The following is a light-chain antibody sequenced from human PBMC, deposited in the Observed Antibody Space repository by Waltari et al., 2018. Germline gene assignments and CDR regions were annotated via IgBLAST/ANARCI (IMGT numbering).Light chain of an antibody. CDR1: QGISTY. Sequence: DIQMTQSPSSLSASAGDTVTIPCRASQGISTYVNWYQQKPGKAPKRLIYAASSLESGVPSRFSGSGSGTDFTLTISSLQPEDFATYYCLQYSSHPRTFGQGTKVEIK. CDR2: AAS. CDR3: LQYSSHPRT. V-gene: IGKV1-17*01. J-gene: IGKJ1*01.